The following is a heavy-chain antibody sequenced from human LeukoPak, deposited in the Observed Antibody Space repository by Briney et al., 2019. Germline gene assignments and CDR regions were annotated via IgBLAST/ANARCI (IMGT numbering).Heavy chain of an antibody. CDR3: ARDLSDYMDV. Sequence: ASVKVSCKASGYTFTGFYMHWVRQAPGHELEWMGWINPNSGGTSYAQRFQGRGIMTRDTPINTAYTELSRLGSDDRAVYHCARDLSDYMDVWGKGTTVTVSS. V-gene: IGHV1-2*02. CDR1: GYTFTGFY. J-gene: IGHJ6*03. D-gene: IGHD2/OR15-2a*01. CDR2: INPNSGGT.